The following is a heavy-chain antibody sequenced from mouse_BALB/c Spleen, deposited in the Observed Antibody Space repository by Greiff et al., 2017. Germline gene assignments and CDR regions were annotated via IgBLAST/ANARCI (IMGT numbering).Heavy chain of an antibody. D-gene: IGHD1-3*01. J-gene: IGHJ4*01. CDR2: IDPSDSET. CDR3: ARQVVAPHYYAMDY. V-gene: IGHV1S127*01. Sequence: QVQLQQSGPQLVRPGASVKISCKASGYSFTSYWMHWVKQRPGQGLEWIGMIDPSDSETRLNQKFKDKATLTVDKSSSTAYMQLSSPTSEDSAVYYCARQVVAPHYYAMDYWGKGTSVTVSS. CDR1: GYSFTSYW.